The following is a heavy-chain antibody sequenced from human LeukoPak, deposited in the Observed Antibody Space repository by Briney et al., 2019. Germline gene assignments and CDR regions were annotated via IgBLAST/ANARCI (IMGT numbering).Heavy chain of an antibody. CDR3: ARGTGKHVGYYYYYMDV. J-gene: IGHJ6*03. Sequence: SEPLSLTCAVYGGSFSGYYWSWIRPPPGKGLEWIGEINHSGSTNYNPSLKSRVTISVDTSKNQFSLKLSSVTAADTAVYYCARGTGKHVGYYYYYMDVWGKGTTVTISS. CDR1: GGSFSGYY. CDR2: INHSGST. D-gene: IGHD3-10*01. V-gene: IGHV4-34*01.